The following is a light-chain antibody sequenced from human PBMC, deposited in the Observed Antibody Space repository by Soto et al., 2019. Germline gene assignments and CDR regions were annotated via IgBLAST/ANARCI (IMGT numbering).Light chain of an antibody. CDR1: SSNIGSDY. V-gene: IGLV1-47*01. J-gene: IGLJ2*01. CDR2: KND. Sequence: QSVLAQPPSASGTPGQRVAISCSGSSSNIGSDYVYCYQQFPGTAPKLLIFKNDQRPSGVPDRFSASKSVTSASLVISGLRSEDEANYYCTAWDDSLSGPVVSGGGTKQTVL. CDR3: TAWDDSLSGPVV.